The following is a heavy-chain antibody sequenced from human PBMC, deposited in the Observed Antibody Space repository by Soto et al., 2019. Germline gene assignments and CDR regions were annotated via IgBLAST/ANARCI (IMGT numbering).Heavy chain of an antibody. CDR1: GGSFSGYY. Sequence: VQLQQWGAGLLKPSETLSLTCAVYGGSFSGYYWSWIRQPPGKGLEWIGEINHSGSTNYNPSLKSRVTISVDTSKNQFSLKLSSVTAADTAVYYCARGPLRVTMVRGRGEFDPWGQGTLVTVSS. D-gene: IGHD3-10*01. CDR3: ARGPLRVTMVRGRGEFDP. J-gene: IGHJ5*02. V-gene: IGHV4-34*01. CDR2: INHSGST.